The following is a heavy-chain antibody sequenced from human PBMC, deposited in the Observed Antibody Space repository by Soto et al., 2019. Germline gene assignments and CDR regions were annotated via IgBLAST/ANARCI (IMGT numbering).Heavy chain of an antibody. V-gene: IGHV3-23*01. D-gene: IGHD2-15*01. Sequence: PGGSLRPSCEVSGPTLSSHAMTWVRQAPGKGLEWVSAISGSADRTYNADSVKGRFTISGDNFKDTSYLQMKSLRPEDTAVYYCATAVVVGEWLESWGQGTPVTVSS. J-gene: IGHJ5*01. CDR3: ATAVVVGEWLES. CDR1: GPTLSSHA. CDR2: ISGSADRT.